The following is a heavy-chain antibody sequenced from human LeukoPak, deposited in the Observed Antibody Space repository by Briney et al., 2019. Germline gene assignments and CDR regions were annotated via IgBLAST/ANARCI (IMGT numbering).Heavy chain of an antibody. D-gene: IGHD6-19*01. CDR1: GGSFSGYY. Sequence: SETLSLTCAVYGGSFSGYYWSWIRQPPGKGLEWIGEINHSGSTNYNPSLKSRVTISVDTCKNQFSLKLSSVTAADTAVYYCASRDKRSSGWSYWGQGTLVTVSS. CDR3: ASRDKRSSGWSY. V-gene: IGHV4-34*01. J-gene: IGHJ4*02. CDR2: INHSGST.